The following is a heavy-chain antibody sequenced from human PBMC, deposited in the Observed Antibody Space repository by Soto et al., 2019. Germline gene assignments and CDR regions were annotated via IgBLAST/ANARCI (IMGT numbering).Heavy chain of an antibody. D-gene: IGHD3-16*02. CDR3: ASYYIWGSYRDYYYYYMDV. V-gene: IGHV4-39*01. J-gene: IGHJ6*03. Sequence: SETLSLTCTVSGGSISSSSYYWGWIRQPPGKGLEWIGSIYYSGSTYYNPSLKSRVTISVDTSKNQFSLKLSSVTAADTAVYYCASYYIWGSYRDYYYYYMDVWGKGTTVTVSS. CDR1: GGSISSSSYY. CDR2: IYYSGST.